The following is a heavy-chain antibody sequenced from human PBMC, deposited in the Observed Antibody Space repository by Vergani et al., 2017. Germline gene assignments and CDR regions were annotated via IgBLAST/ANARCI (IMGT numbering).Heavy chain of an antibody. CDR1: GGSFSGYY. V-gene: IGHV4-34*01. D-gene: IGHD5-24*01. CDR2: INHSGST. J-gene: IGHJ4*02. Sequence: QVQLQQWGAGLLKPSETLSLTCAVYGGSFSGYYWSWIRQPPGKGLEWIGEINHSGSTNYNPSLKSRVTISVDTSKNQFSLKLSSVTAADTAVYFCAREKRDPCFDYWGQGTLVTGSS. CDR3: AREKRDPCFDY.